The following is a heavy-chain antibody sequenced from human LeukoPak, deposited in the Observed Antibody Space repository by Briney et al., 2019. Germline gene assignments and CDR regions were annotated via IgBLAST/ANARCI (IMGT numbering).Heavy chain of an antibody. CDR1: EFTFSSYS. Sequence: GGSLRLSCAASEFTFSSYSMNWVRQAPGKGLEWVSYITNSGNSKSYADSVKGRFTISRDNTKNSLYLQMNGLRAEDTAVYYCARGGLYYANWGQGTLVTVSS. D-gene: IGHD3-10*01. J-gene: IGHJ4*02. V-gene: IGHV3-48*01. CDR3: ARGGLYYAN. CDR2: ITNSGNSK.